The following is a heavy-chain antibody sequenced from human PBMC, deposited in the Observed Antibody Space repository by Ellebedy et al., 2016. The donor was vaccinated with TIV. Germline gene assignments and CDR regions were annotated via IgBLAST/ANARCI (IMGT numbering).Heavy chain of an antibody. CDR1: GFTLSTNA. Sequence: GESLKISCSASGFTLSTNAMHWVRQARGKGLEWVACILLHGSDKHYADSVKGRVTISIDDSKNTLYLEMSSLTIEDTAVYYCARPSAGQWLAYFWGQGTLVTVSS. V-gene: IGHV3-30*04. CDR2: ILLHGSDK. CDR3: ARPSAGQWLAYF. D-gene: IGHD6-19*01. J-gene: IGHJ4*02.